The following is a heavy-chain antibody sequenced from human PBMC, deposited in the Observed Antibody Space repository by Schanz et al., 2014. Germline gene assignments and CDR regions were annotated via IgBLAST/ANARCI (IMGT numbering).Heavy chain of an antibody. V-gene: IGHV3-48*01. Sequence: EVQLLESGGGLVQPGGSLRLSCASSGFSFTTYAMNWVRQAPGKGLEWVSYISGSSRTIYYADSMKGRFTMSRDNAKNSVFLQMNSLRAEDTAVYYCVRDSFFAFDYWGQGTLVTVSS. CDR2: ISGSSRTI. D-gene: IGHD3-3*01. CDR1: GFSFTTYA. CDR3: VRDSFFAFDY. J-gene: IGHJ4*02.